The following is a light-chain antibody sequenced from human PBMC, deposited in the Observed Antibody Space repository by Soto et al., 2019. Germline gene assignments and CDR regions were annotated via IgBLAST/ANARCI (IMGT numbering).Light chain of an antibody. CDR1: QTINSW. V-gene: IGKV1-5*03. J-gene: IGKJ1*01. Sequence: DIQMTQSPSTLSASIGDRVTITCRASQTINSWLTWYQQKPGKAPKLLIYKASSLQSGVPSRFSGSGSGTEFTLTISSLQPDDFATYYCQQYQDYTTFGQGTKVEIK. CDR3: QQYQDYTT. CDR2: KAS.